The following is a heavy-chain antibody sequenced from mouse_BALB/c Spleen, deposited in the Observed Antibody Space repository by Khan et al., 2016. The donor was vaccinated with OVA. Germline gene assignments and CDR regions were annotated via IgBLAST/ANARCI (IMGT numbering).Heavy chain of an antibody. Sequence: VQLVESGPDLVAPSQSLSITCTVSGFSLTSYGVHWVRQPPGKGLEWLVVIWSDGSTNYNSVLKSRLSISKDNSKSQVFLKMNSLQTDATAIYYCAICFDGYSSLYAMDYWGQGTSGTVSS. J-gene: IGHJ4*01. CDR2: IWSDGST. CDR3: AICFDGYSSLYAMDY. V-gene: IGHV2-6*02. D-gene: IGHD2-3*01. CDR1: GFSLTSYG.